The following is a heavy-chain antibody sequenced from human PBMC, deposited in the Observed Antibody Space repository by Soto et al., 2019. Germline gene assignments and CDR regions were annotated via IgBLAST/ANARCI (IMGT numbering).Heavy chain of an antibody. CDR1: GFTFSSYS. CDR3: ARQYSSSWYRDY. J-gene: IGHJ4*02. V-gene: IGHV3-21*01. D-gene: IGHD6-13*01. CDR2: ISSSSSYI. Sequence: EVQLVASGGGLVKPGGSLRLSCAASGFTFSSYSMNWVRQAPGKGLEWVSSISSSSSYIYYADSVKGRFTISRDNAKNSLYLQMNSLRAEDTAVYYCARQYSSSWYRDYWGQGTLVTVSS.